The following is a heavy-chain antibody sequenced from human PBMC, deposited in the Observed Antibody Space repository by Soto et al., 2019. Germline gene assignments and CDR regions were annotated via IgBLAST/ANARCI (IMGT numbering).Heavy chain of an antibody. CDR2: IYYSGST. CDR1: GGSISSYY. CDR3: ARLKDYGDYRLGVFDY. Sequence: SVTMSVTCTVSGGSISSYYWSWIRQPPGKGLEWIGYIYYSGSTNYNPSLKSRVTISVDTSKNQFSLKLSSVTAADTAVYYCARLKDYGDYRLGVFDYWGQGTLVTVSS. J-gene: IGHJ4*02. D-gene: IGHD4-17*01. V-gene: IGHV4-59*08.